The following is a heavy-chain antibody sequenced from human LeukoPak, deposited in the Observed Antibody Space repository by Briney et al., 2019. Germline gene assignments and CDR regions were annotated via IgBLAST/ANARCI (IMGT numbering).Heavy chain of an antibody. CDR3: ARGIETYGDYGY. V-gene: IGHV4-59*01. D-gene: IGHD4-17*01. Sequence: PSENLSLTWTVGARSISGSYWGWIRQPPGDGLEWIAYMYNRGSTNYNPSVTSRVTISIDTSKNQFSLKLSSLTAAETAIYYAARGIETYGDYGYWGQGILVTVSS. CDR2: MYNRGST. CDR1: ARSISGSY. J-gene: IGHJ4*02.